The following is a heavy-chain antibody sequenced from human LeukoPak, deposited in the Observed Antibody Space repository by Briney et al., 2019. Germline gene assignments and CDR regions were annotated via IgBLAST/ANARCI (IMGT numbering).Heavy chain of an antibody. J-gene: IGHJ4*02. D-gene: IGHD1-1*01. Sequence: SETLSLTCTVSGGSISSSSYYWGWLRQPPGKGREWIGSIYYSGSTYYNPSLKSRVTISVDTSKNQFSLKLSSVTAADTAVYYCARERGGTTKGFDYWGQGTLVTVSS. CDR3: ARERGGTTKGFDY. CDR1: GGSISSSSYY. V-gene: IGHV4-39*07. CDR2: IYYSGST.